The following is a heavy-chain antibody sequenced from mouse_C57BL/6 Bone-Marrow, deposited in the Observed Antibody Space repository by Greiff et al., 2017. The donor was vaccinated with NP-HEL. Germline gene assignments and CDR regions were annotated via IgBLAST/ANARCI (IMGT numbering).Heavy chain of an antibody. D-gene: IGHD2-2*01. CDR1: GFNIKDDY. Sequence: VQLQQSGAELVRPGASVKLSCTASGFNIKDDYMHWVKQRPEQGLEWIGWIDPENGDTEYASKFQGKATIPADTSSNTAYLQLSSLTSEDTAVYYCTTDLLWLRRAWFAYWGQGTLVTVSA. CDR2: IDPENGDT. V-gene: IGHV14-4*01. J-gene: IGHJ3*01. CDR3: TTDLLWLRRAWFAY.